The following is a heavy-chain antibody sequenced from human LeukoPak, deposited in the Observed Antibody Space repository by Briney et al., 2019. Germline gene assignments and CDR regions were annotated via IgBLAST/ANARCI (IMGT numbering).Heavy chain of an antibody. Sequence: GGSLRLSCAASGFTFSSYGMHWVRQAPGKGLEWVAVIWYDGSNKYYADSVKGRFTISRGNSKNTLYLQMNSLRAEDTAVYYCARDAAAGTLPYYFDYWGQGTLVTVSS. CDR2: IWYDGSNK. CDR1: GFTFSSYG. V-gene: IGHV3-33*01. D-gene: IGHD6-13*01. CDR3: ARDAAAGTLPYYFDY. J-gene: IGHJ4*02.